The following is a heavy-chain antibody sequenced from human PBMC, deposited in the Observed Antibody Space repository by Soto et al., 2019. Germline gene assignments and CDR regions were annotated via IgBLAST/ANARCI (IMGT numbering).Heavy chain of an antibody. J-gene: IGHJ2*01. CDR1: GFTLSNYD. V-gene: IGHV3-13*01. CDR2: IDIAGDT. D-gene: IGHD5-12*01. CDR3: ARAARWLQSRYFDL. Sequence: EVQLVESGGGFVQPGGSLRLSCAASGFTLSNYDMHWVRQDSGKGLEWVSAIDIAGDTYYPDSVKGRFSISRELAKNSLYLQINTLRAGDTAVYYCARAARWLQSRYFDLWGRGTLVTVSS.